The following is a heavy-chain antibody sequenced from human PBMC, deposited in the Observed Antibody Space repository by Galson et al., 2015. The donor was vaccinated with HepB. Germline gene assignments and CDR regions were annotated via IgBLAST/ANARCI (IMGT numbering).Heavy chain of an antibody. CDR3: ARGDDSLTAYYRGFDY. D-gene: IGHD3-9*01. CDR1: GYTFTSYG. CDR2: ISAYNGNT. Sequence: SVKVSCKASGYTFTSYGFSWVRQAPGQGLEWMGWISAYNGNTKYARKFQDRVTMTTDTSTTTAYMELRSLRSDDAAVYYCARGDDSLTAYYRGFDYWGQGTLVTVSS. J-gene: IGHJ4*02. V-gene: IGHV1-18*01.